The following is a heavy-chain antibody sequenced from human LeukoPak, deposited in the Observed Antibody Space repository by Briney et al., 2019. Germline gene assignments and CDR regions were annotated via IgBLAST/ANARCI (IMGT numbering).Heavy chain of an antibody. CDR2: IGGSGGNT. CDR1: GFIFSSYS. CDR3: ARDIEFST. V-gene: IGHV3-23*01. J-gene: IGHJ3*01. Sequence: GSLRLSCAASGFIFSSYSMSWVRQAPGKGLEWVSAIGGSGGNTYYADSVKGRFTISRDNSKDTLYLQMNSLRAEDTAIYYCARDIEFSTWGLGTMVTVSS. D-gene: IGHD3-3*02.